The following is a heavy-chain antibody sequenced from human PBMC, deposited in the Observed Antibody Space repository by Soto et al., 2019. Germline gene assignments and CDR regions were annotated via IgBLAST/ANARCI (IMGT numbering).Heavy chain of an antibody. D-gene: IGHD2-21*02. CDR1: GYTFTTYG. V-gene: IGHV1-18*01. J-gene: IGHJ5*02. CDR2: ISARNGKT. CDR3: ARDLGSERCSCDWDWFGP. Sequence: QVQLVQSGAEVRKPGASVKVSCKASGYTFTTYGVSWVREAPGQGLEWMGWISARNGKTDYAQKTQRRVTMTTDKTTGTSYMERRSQLTYDSAVYSWARDLGSERCSCDWDWFGPWGQGTLVTVPS.